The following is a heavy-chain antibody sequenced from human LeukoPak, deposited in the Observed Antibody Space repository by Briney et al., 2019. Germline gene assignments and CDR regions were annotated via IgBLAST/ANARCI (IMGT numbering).Heavy chain of an antibody. CDR3: ARDEGYCSSTSCFLEDY. CDR2: INTNTGNP. J-gene: IGHJ4*02. D-gene: IGHD2-2*01. Sequence: GASVKVSCKASGYTFTDENIIWVRQAPGQGLGWMGWINTNTGNPTYAQGFTGRFVFSLDTSVSTAYLQISSLKAEDTAVYCCARDEGYCSSTSCFLEDYWGQGTLVTVSS. CDR1: GYTFTDEN. V-gene: IGHV7-4-1*02.